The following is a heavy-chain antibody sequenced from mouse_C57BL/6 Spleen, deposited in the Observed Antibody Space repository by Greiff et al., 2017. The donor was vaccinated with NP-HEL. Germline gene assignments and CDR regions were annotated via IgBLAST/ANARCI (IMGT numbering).Heavy chain of an antibody. Sequence: VQLQQSGPVLVKPGASVKMSCKASGYTFTDYYMNWVKQSHGKSLEWIGVINPYNGGTSYNQKFKGKATLTVDKSSSTAYMELNSLTSEDSAVYYCASPGSSYEGFAYWGQGTLVTVSA. CDR1: GYTFTDYY. J-gene: IGHJ3*01. CDR3: ASPGSSYEGFAY. CDR2: INPYNGGT. V-gene: IGHV1-19*01. D-gene: IGHD1-1*01.